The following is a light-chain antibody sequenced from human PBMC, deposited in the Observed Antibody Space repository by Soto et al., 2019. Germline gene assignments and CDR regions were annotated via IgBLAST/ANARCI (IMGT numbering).Light chain of an antibody. J-gene: IGKJ1*01. V-gene: IGKV3D-20*02. CDR1: QSVSSSY. Sequence: DIVVTKSAGNLSWSPWERATLSCRASQSVSSSYLAWYQQKPGQAPRLLIYDASNRATGIPARVSGRGSGTDFNLTISSLEPEDVVVYYCQQRSNWLWTFGQGTKVDIK. CDR2: DAS. CDR3: QQRSNWLWT.